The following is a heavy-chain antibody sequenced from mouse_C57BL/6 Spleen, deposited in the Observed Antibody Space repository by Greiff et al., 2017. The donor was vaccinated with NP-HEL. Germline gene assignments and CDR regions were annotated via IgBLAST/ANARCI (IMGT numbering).Heavy chain of an antibody. D-gene: IGHD2-12*01. CDR1: GYTFTSYW. CDR3: ARPYSRGFDY. Sequence: QVQLQQPGAELVMPGASVKLSCKASGYTFTSYWMHWVKQRPGQGLEWIGEIDPSDSYTNYNQKFKGKSTLTVDKSSSTAYMELRSLTSEDSAVYYCARPYSRGFDYWGQGTTLTVSS. J-gene: IGHJ2*01. V-gene: IGHV1-69*01. CDR2: IDPSDSYT.